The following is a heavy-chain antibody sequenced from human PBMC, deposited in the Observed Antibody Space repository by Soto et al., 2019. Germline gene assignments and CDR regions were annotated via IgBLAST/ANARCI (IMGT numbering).Heavy chain of an antibody. CDR1: GFTFSSYA. CDR3: VKVVTMVRGVIITNHLNFDY. D-gene: IGHD3-10*01. CDR2: ISSNGGST. Sequence: GGSLRLSCSASGFTFSSYAMHWVRQAPGKGLEYVSAISSNGGSTYYADSVKGRFTISRDNSNNTLYLQMSSLRAEDTAVYYCVKVVTMVRGVIITNHLNFDYWGQGTLVTVSS. V-gene: IGHV3-64D*08. J-gene: IGHJ4*02.